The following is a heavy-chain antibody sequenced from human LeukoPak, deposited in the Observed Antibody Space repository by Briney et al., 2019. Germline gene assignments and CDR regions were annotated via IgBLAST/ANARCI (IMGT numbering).Heavy chain of an antibody. CDR2: IYPGDSDT. J-gene: IGHJ4*02. CDR1: GYSFTSYW. CDR3: ARLRRYYYDSSGYTHPIDY. D-gene: IGHD3-22*01. V-gene: IGHV5-51*01. Sequence: GESLKISCKGSGYSFTSYWIGWVRQMPGKGLEWMGIIYPGDSDTRYSPSFQGQVTISADKSISTAYLQWSSLKASDTAMYYCARLRRYYYDSSGYTHPIDYWGQGTLVTVSS.